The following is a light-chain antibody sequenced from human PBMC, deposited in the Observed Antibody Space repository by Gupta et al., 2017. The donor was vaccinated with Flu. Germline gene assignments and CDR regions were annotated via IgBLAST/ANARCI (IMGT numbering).Light chain of an antibody. CDR2: DAS. CDR3: QQRGT. CDR1: QSVSSY. V-gene: IGKV3-11*01. Sequence: SLSPGERATLSCRASQSVSSYLAWYQQKPGQAPRLLIYDASNRATGIPARFSGSGSGTDFTLTISSLEPEDFAVYYCQQRGTFGQGTKLEIK. J-gene: IGKJ2*01.